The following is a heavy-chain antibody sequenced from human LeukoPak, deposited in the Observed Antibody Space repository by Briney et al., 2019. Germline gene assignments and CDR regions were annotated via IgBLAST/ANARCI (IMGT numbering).Heavy chain of an antibody. CDR3: ARRLVLSNNWFDP. Sequence: ASVKVSCKASGYTFTGYYMHWVRQAPGQGLEWMGWINPNSGGTNYAQKFQGRVTMTRDTSISTAYMELSRLRSDDTAVYYCARRLVLSNNWFDPWGQGTLVTVSS. D-gene: IGHD3-10*01. J-gene: IGHJ5*02. V-gene: IGHV1-2*02. CDR2: INPNSGGT. CDR1: GYTFTGYY.